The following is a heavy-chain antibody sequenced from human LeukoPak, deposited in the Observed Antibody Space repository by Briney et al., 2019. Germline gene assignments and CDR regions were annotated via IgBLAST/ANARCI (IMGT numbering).Heavy chain of an antibody. CDR2: IIPILGIA. D-gene: IGHD2-8*01. J-gene: IGHJ6*02. V-gene: IGHV1-69*04. CDR3: AREFSGIVLMVYAPNSYYGMDV. CDR1: GGTFSSYA. Sequence: SVKVSCKASGGTFSSYAISWVRQAPGQGLEWMGRIIPILGIANYAQKFQGRVTITADKSTSTAYMELSSLRSEDTAVYYCAREFSGIVLMVYAPNSYYGMDVWGQGTTVTVSS.